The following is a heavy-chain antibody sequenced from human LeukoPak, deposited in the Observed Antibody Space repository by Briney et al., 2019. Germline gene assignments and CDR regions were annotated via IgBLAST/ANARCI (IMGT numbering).Heavy chain of an antibody. J-gene: IGHJ4*02. D-gene: IGHD3-22*01. CDR2: IYTSGST. Sequence: SETLSLTCAVSGGSISSYYWSWIRQPAGKGLEWIGRIYTSGSTNYNPSLKSRVTMSVDTSKNQFSLKLSSVTAADTAVYYCASNYDSSGSDYWGQGTLVTVSS. CDR3: ASNYDSSGSDY. CDR1: GGSISSYY. V-gene: IGHV4-4*07.